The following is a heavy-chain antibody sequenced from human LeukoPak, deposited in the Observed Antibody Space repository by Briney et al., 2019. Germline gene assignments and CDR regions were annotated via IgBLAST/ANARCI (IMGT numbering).Heavy chain of an antibody. CDR1: GGSISSGGYY. CDR3: ASVRGREYYFDY. CDR2: IYYSGST. Sequence: SETLSLTCTVSGGSISSGGYYWSWIRQHPGKGLEWIGCIYYSGSTYYNPSLKSRVTISVDTSKNQFSLKLSSVTAADTAVYYCASVRGREYYFDYWGQGTLVTVSS. J-gene: IGHJ4*02. D-gene: IGHD5-24*01. V-gene: IGHV4-31*03.